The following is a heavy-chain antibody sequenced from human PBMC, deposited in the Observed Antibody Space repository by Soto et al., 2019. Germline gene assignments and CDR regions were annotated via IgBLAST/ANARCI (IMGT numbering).Heavy chain of an antibody. J-gene: IGHJ4*02. CDR1: GFTFTSSA. CDR2: IVVGSGNT. Sequence: SVKVSCKASGFTFTSSAVQWVRQARGQRLEWIGWIVVGSGNTNYAQKFQERVTITRDMSTSTAYMELSSLRSEDTALYRCTRDTYSFWSGPSFFSFWGQGTLVTVSS. V-gene: IGHV1-58*01. CDR3: TRDTYSFWSGPSFFSF. D-gene: IGHD3-3*01.